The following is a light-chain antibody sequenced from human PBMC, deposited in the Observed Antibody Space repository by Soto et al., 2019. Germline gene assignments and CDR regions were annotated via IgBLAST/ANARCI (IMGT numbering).Light chain of an antibody. CDR1: QSISIW. Sequence: DIHVTLSPSTLTASVGYRVTITCRASQSISIWLAWYQQKPGKAPKLLIYKASSLESGVPSRFSGSGSGTEFTLTISSLQPDDFATYYCQKYNSYSRTFGQGTKVDIK. V-gene: IGKV1-5*03. CDR2: KAS. CDR3: QKYNSYSRT. J-gene: IGKJ1*01.